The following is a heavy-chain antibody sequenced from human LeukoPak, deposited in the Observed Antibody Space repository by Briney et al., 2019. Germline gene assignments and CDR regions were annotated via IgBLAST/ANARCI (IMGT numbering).Heavy chain of an antibody. CDR2: ISYDGSNK. CDR3: AKGLEDFWSGPLDY. J-gene: IGHJ4*02. D-gene: IGHD3-3*01. CDR1: GFTFSSYG. V-gene: IGHV3-30*18. Sequence: SGGSLRLSCAASGFTFSSYGMHWVRQAPGKGLEWVAVISYDGSNKYYADSVKGRFTISRDNSKNTLYLQMNSLRAEDTAVYYCAKGLEDFWSGPLDYWGQGTLVTVSS.